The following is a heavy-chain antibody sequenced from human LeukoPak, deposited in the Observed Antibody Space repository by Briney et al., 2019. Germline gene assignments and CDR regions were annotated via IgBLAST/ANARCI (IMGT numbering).Heavy chain of an antibody. J-gene: IGHJ6*02. CDR2: ISYDGSNK. V-gene: IGHV3-30-3*01. CDR1: GFTFSSYA. Sequence: GGSLRLSCAASGFTFSSYAMHWVRQAPGKGLEWVAVISYDGSNKYYADSVKGRFTISRDNSKNTLYLQMNSLRAEDTAVYCCARTHYGGNSYYYYCGMDVWGQGTTVTVSS. D-gene: IGHD4-23*01. CDR3: ARTHYGGNSYYYYCGMDV.